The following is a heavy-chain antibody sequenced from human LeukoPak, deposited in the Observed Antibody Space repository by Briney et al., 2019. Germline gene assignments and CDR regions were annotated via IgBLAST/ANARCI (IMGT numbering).Heavy chain of an antibody. CDR3: ASHEYSSSFDY. V-gene: IGHV4-39*07. D-gene: IGHD6-6*01. CDR2: IYYSGNN. Sequence: SETLSLTCTVSGGSISSSSYYWGWIRQPPGKGLEWIGSIYYSGNNYYNPSLKSRVTISVDTSKNQFSLKLSSVTAADTAVYYCASHEYSSSFDYWGQGTLVTVSS. J-gene: IGHJ4*02. CDR1: GGSISSSSYY.